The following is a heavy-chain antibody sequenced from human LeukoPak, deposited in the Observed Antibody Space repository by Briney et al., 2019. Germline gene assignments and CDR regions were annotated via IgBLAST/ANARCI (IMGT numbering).Heavy chain of an antibody. D-gene: IGHD1-26*01. CDR2: IYSGGST. CDR1: GFTVSSNY. Sequence: GGSLRLSCAASGFTVSSNYMSWVRQAPGKGLEWVSVIYSGGSTYYADSVKGRFTISRDNSKNTLYLQMDSLRAEDTAVYYCARAPKGGSYRGYYFDYWGQGTLVTVSS. CDR3: ARAPKGGSYRGYYFDY. V-gene: IGHV3-66*01. J-gene: IGHJ4*02.